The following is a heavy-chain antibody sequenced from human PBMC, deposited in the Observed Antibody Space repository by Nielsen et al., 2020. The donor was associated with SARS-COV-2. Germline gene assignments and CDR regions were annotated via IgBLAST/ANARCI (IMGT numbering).Heavy chain of an antibody. Sequence: ASVKVSCKVSGGALTLFSMHWVRQAPGKGLEWMGEFDPQDGETTYAQKFQGRVTITADKSTSTAYMELSSLRSEDTAVYYCARIWDYYGSGSWDFDYWGQGTLVTVSS. CDR2: FDPQDGET. D-gene: IGHD3-10*01. CDR3: ARIWDYYGSGSWDFDY. J-gene: IGHJ4*02. V-gene: IGHV1-24*01. CDR1: GGALTLFS.